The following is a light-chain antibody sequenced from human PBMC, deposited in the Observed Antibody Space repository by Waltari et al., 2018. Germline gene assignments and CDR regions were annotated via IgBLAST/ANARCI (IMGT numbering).Light chain of an antibody. J-gene: IGKJ1*01. CDR3: QQHNNWPWT. CDR1: QRIGSN. V-gene: IGKV3-15*01. CDR2: GAS. Sequence: IVMTQSPATLSLSPGARATLSCRASQRIGSNFAWHQQNPGQAPSLLISGASTRATGVPARFSGSGSGTEFTLTINNMESEDSAVYYCQQHNNWPWTFGQGTKVEIK.